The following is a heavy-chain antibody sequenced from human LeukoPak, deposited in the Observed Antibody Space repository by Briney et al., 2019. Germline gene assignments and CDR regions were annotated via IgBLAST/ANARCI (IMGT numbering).Heavy chain of an antibody. V-gene: IGHV1-46*01. CDR1: GYTFSSYG. Sequence: ASVKVSCKASGYTFSSYGISWVRQAPGQGLEWMGIINPSGGSTSYAQKFQGRVTMTRDTSTSTVYMELSSLRSEDTAVYYCARGGQGGTLFDYWGQGTLVTVSS. D-gene: IGHD2-15*01. J-gene: IGHJ4*02. CDR2: INPSGGST. CDR3: ARGGQGGTLFDY.